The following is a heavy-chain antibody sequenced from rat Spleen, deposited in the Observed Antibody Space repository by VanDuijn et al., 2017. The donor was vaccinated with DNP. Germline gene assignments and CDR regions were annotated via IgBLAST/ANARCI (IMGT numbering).Heavy chain of an antibody. J-gene: IGHJ3*01. CDR1: GFSLTSYS. Sequence: QVQLKESGPGLVQPSETLSLTCTVSGFSLTSYSVSLVRQPSGKRPEWMGRVWYDGDTALNSALKSRLSISRDTSKNQVFLKMNSLQTDDTGTYYCIRDGGGNWFAHWGQGTLVTVST. CDR3: IRDGGGNWFAH. V-gene: IGHV2-63*01. CDR2: VWYDGDT.